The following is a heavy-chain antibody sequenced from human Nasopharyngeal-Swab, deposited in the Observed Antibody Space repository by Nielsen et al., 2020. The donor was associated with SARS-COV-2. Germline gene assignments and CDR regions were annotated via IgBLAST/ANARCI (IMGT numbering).Heavy chain of an antibody. V-gene: IGHV3-7*01. CDR1: GFTFRDYW. CDR2: IKQDGSEK. J-gene: IGHJ4*02. Sequence: GESLKISCVASGFTFRDYWMSWVRQAPAKGLEWVASIKQDGSEKNYVDSVKGRFTISRYNDKNSLFLQMDSLRTEDTAFYYCARVGVRTSPMGSWGQGTLVTVSS. D-gene: IGHD3-10*01. CDR3: ARVGVRTSPMGS.